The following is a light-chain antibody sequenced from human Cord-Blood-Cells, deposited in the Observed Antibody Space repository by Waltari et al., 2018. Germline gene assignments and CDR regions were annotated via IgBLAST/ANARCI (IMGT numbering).Light chain of an antibody. CDR1: QSVSSRY. Sequence: EIVLTQSPGTLSLSPGERATLSCRASQSVSSRYLAWYQQKPGQAPRLLIYGACSRATGIPDRFSGSGSGTDFTLTSSRLEPEDFAVYYCQQYGSSPPITFGQGTRLEIK. J-gene: IGKJ5*01. CDR3: QQYGSSPPIT. CDR2: GAC. V-gene: IGKV3-20*01.